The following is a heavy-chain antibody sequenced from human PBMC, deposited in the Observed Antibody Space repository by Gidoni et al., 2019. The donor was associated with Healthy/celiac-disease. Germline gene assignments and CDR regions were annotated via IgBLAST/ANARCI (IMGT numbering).Heavy chain of an antibody. D-gene: IGHD2-2*01. CDR3: AGADIVVVPAAMDGNYYYYGMDV. V-gene: IGHV1-2*02. J-gene: IGHJ6*02. CDR1: VYTFTGYY. CDR2: INPNSGGT. Sequence: QVQLVQSGAEVKKPGASVKVSRKASVYTFTGYYMLWVRQAPGQGLEWMGWINPNSGGTKYAQKFKGRVTMTRDRSISTAYMELSRLRSDDTTVYYCAGADIVVVPAAMDGNYYYYGMDVWGQGTTVTVSS.